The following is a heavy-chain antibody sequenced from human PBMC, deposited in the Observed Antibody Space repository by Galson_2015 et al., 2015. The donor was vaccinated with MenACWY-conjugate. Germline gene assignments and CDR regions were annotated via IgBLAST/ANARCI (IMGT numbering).Heavy chain of an antibody. V-gene: IGHV7-4-1*02. J-gene: IGHJ4*02. Sequence: SVKVSCKASGYTFTNYAMNWVRQAPGEGLEWMGWINTNTENPTDAQGFTGRFVFSLDTSVSTAYLQISSLKAEDTAMYYCARRLSTGGFDYWGQGTLVTVSS. CDR3: ARRLSTGGFDY. CDR1: GYTFTNYA. CDR2: INTNTENP. D-gene: IGHD2-15*01.